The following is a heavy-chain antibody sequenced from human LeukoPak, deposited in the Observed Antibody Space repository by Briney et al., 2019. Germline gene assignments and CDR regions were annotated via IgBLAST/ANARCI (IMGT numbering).Heavy chain of an antibody. CDR3: TRSLEDRGFWYFDL. D-gene: IGHD3-10*01. V-gene: IGHV3-72*01. CDR1: GCTFSDHY. J-gene: IGHJ2*01. Sequence: PGGSLRLSCAVSGCTFSDHYMDWVRQAPGKGLEWVGRTRNKAKSYTTEYAASVKGRLTISRDESKQSMYLQMNSLKAEDSAVYYCTRSLEDRGFWYFDLWGRGTLVTVSS. CDR2: TRNKAKSYTT.